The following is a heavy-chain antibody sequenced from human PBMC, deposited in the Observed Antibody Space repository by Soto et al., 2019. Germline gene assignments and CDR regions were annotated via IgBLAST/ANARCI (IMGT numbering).Heavy chain of an antibody. CDR3: ARGLGVRGFEHQLIRVWFDP. D-gene: IGHD3-10*01. CDR2: INHSGST. Sequence: QVQLQQWGAGLLKPSETLSLTCAVYGRSFSGYYWSWIRQPPGKGLEWIGEINHSGSTNYNPSLKSRVTISVDTSKNQFSLKLSSVTAADTAVYYCARGLGVRGFEHQLIRVWFDPCGQGTLVTVSS. CDR1: GRSFSGYY. V-gene: IGHV4-34*01. J-gene: IGHJ5*02.